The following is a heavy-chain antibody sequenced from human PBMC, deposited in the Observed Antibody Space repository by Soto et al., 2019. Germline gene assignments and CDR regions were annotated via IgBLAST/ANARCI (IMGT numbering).Heavy chain of an antibody. CDR2: ISYDGSNK. CDR3: ARDRMYQGDGYNLDAFDI. J-gene: IGHJ3*02. Sequence: GESLKISCAASGFTFSSYAMHWVRQAPGKGLEWVAIISYDGSNKYYADSVKGRFTISRDNSKNTLYLQMNSLRAEDTAVYYCARDRMYQGDGYNLDAFDIWGQGTMVTVSS. V-gene: IGHV3-30-3*01. D-gene: IGHD5-12*01. CDR1: GFTFSSYA.